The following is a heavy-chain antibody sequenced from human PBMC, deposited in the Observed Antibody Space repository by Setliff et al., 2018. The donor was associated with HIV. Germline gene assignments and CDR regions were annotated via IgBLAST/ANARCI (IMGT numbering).Heavy chain of an antibody. CDR1: GFIFRNFE. CDR3: ARAVDSSGWEAADF. V-gene: IGHV3-48*03. CDR2: ISSGGRNI. J-gene: IGHJ4*02. Sequence: PGGSLRLSCVASGFIFRNFEFNWVRQAPGKGLEWISYISSGGRNIYYADSVKGRFTISRDNAKNSLYLQMNSLRDDDTAVYYCARAVDSSGWEAADFWGQGTLVTVSS. D-gene: IGHD6-19*01.